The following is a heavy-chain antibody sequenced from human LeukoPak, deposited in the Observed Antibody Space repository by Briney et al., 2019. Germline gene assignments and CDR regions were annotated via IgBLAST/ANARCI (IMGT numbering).Heavy chain of an antibody. CDR2: INHSGST. CDR1: GGSFSGYY. D-gene: IGHD6-6*01. J-gene: IGHJ4*02. V-gene: IGHV4-34*01. Sequence: PSETLSLTCAVYGGSFSGYYWSWIRQPPGKGLEWIGEINHSGSTNYNPSLKSRVTISVGTSKNQFSLKLSSVTAADTAVYYCASTHAQSITADYWGQGTLVTVSS. CDR3: ASTHAQSITADY.